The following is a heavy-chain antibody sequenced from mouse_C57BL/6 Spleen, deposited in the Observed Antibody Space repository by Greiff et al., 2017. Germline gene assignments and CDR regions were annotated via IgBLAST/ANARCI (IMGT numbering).Heavy chain of an antibody. CDR1: GFTFSSYG. J-gene: IGHJ2*01. V-gene: IGHV5-6*01. CDR3: ARKNTVKDDFDY. Sequence: EVKLVESGGDLVKPGGSLKLSCAASGFTFSSYGMSWVRQTQDKRLEWVATISSAGSYTYYPDSVKGRFTIPRDNSKNTLYLQMSSLKSEDTAMYYCARKNTVKDDFDYWGQGTTLTVSS. D-gene: IGHD1-1*01. CDR2: ISSAGSYT.